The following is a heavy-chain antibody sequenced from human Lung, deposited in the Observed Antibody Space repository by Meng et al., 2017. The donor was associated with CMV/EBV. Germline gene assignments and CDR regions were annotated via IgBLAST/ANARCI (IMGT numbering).Heavy chain of an antibody. CDR2: IYHSGST. V-gene: IGHV4-4*02. D-gene: IGHD6-19*01. CDR1: GGSISSSNW. CDR3: ASFPPPGKQWLVTDY. Sequence: QGQLQDSGPGMVRPSGTLSLTCAVSGGSISSSNWWSWVRQPPGKGLEWIGEIYHSGSTNYNPSLKSRVTISVDKSKNQFSLKLSSVTAADTAVYYCASFPPPGKQWLVTDYWGQGTLVTVFS. J-gene: IGHJ4*02.